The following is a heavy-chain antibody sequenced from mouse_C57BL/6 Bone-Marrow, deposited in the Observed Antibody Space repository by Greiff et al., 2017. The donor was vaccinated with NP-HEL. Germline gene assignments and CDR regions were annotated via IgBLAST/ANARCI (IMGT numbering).Heavy chain of an antibody. J-gene: IGHJ1*03. CDR2: IDPETGGT. V-gene: IGHV1-15*01. CDR3: TTIYYGNLWWYFDV. D-gene: IGHD2-1*01. CDR1: GYTFTDYE. Sequence: QVQLQQSGAELVRPGASVTLSCKASGYTFTDYEMHWVKQTPVHGLEWIGAIDPETGGTAYNQKFKGKAILTADKSSSTAYMELRSLTSEDSAVYYCTTIYYGNLWWYFDVWGTGTTVTVSS.